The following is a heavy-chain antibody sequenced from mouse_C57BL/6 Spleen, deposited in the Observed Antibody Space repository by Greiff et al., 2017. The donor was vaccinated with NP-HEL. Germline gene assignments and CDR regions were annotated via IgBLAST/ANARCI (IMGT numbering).Heavy chain of an antibody. CDR1: GFTFSDYG. V-gene: IGHV5-17*01. CDR2: ISSGSSTI. Sequence: EVMLVESGGGLVKPGGSLKLSCAASGFTFSDYGMHWVRQAPEKGLEWVAYISSGSSTIYYADTVKGRFTISRDNAKNTLFLQMTSLRSEDTAMYYCARTYYDYEEAWFAYWGQGTLVTVSA. CDR3: ARTYYDYEEAWFAY. J-gene: IGHJ3*01. D-gene: IGHD2-4*01.